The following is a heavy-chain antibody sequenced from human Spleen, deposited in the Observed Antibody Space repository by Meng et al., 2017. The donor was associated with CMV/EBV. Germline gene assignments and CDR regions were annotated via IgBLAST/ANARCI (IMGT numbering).Heavy chain of an antibody. CDR1: GYTFTSYY. CDR2: INPSGGST. Sequence: ASVKVSCKASGYTFTSYYMHWVRQAPGQGLEWMGIINPSGGSTSYAQKFQGRVTMTRDTSTSTVYMELSSLRSEDTAVYYCATPDPRSYSSSWYTHPYYYYGMDVWGQGTTVTVSS. V-gene: IGHV1-46*01. D-gene: IGHD6-13*01. J-gene: IGHJ6*02. CDR3: ATPDPRSYSSSWYTHPYYYYGMDV.